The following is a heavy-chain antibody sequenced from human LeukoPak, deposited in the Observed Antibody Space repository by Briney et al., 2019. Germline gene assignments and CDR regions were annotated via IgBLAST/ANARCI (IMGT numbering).Heavy chain of an antibody. J-gene: IGHJ5*02. V-gene: IGHV4-4*02. CDR3: ARTEAFCSDTSCSNWFDP. CDR2: IHHSGST. D-gene: IGHD2-2*01. CDR1: GGSVSRSNW. Sequence: SGTLSLTCAVSGGSVSRSNWWNWVRQPPGKGLEWIGEIHHSGSTNYNPSLKSRITMSVDKSKNQFSLKLSSVTAADTAVYYCARTEAFCSDTSCSNWFDPWGQGTLVTVSS.